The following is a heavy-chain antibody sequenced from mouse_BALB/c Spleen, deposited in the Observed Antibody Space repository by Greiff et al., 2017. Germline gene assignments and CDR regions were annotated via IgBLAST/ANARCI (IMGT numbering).Heavy chain of an antibody. Sequence: VKLMESGAELAKPGASVKMSCKASGYTFTSYWMHWVKQRPGQGLEWIGYINPSTGYTEYNQKFKDKATLTADKSSSTAYMQLSSLTSEDSAVYYCARRANAMDYWGQGTSVTVSS. CDR1: GYTFTSYW. CDR2: INPSTGYT. J-gene: IGHJ4*01. V-gene: IGHV1-7*01. D-gene: IGHD3-1*01. CDR3: ARRANAMDY.